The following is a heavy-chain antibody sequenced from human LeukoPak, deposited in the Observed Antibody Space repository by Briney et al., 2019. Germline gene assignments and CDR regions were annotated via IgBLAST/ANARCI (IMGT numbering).Heavy chain of an antibody. CDR3: ARDSCSSTSCLSIDDY. J-gene: IGHJ4*02. D-gene: IGHD2-2*01. V-gene: IGHV1-2*02. Sequence: ASVKVSCKASGYTFIGYYIHWVRQAPGQGLEWMGWINPNSGGTNYAQKFQGRVTMTRDTSISTVYMELSRLRSDDTAVYYCARDSCSSTSCLSIDDYWGQGTLVTVSS. CDR1: GYTFIGYY. CDR2: INPNSGGT.